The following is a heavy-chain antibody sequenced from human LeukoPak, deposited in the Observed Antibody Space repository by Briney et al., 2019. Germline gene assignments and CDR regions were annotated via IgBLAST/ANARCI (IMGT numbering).Heavy chain of an antibody. CDR2: IYYSGNT. CDR3: ARGAPVLNAFDI. V-gene: IGHV4-39*01. J-gene: IGHJ3*02. CDR1: GDSMRSGSYN. D-gene: IGHD1-26*01. Sequence: SETRSLTCTVSGDSMRSGSYNWGWIRQPPGKGLEWIGSIYYSGNTFYNPSLKSRVTISVDSSKNQFSLKLNFVTAADTAVYYCARGAPVLNAFDIWGQGTMVTVS.